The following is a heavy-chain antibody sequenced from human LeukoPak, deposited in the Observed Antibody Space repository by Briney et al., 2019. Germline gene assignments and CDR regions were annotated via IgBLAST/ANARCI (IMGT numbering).Heavy chain of an antibody. Sequence: PGGSLRLSCAASGFTVSSNYMSWVRQAPGKGLEWVSVIYSGGSTYYADSVRGRFTISRDNSKNTLYLQMNSLRAEDTAVYYCARVGSSGYLAYWGQGTLVTVSS. V-gene: IGHV3-53*01. D-gene: IGHD3-22*01. CDR1: GFTVSSNY. CDR3: ARVGSSGYLAY. J-gene: IGHJ4*02. CDR2: IYSGGST.